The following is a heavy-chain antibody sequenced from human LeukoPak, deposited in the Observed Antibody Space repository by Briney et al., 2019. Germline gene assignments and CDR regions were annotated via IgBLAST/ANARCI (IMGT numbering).Heavy chain of an antibody. CDR1: GFTFSSYG. CDR2: IGGSTSGT. D-gene: IGHD3-10*01. CDR3: VKDAFYASGTYYNS. V-gene: IGHV3-23*01. J-gene: IGHJ5*02. Sequence: GGSLRLSCAASGFTFSSYGMSWVRQAPGKGLEWVSAIGGSTSGTYYADSVKGRFTISRDNSKNTLSLQMNSLGAEDTAVYYCVKDAFYASGTYYNSWGQATLVTVSS.